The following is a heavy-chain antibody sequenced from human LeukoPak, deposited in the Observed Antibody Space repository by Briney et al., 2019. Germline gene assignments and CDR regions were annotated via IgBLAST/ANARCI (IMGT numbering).Heavy chain of an antibody. V-gene: IGHV1-2*02. J-gene: IGHJ3*02. D-gene: IGHD1-26*01. CDR1: GYTFTGYY. CDR3: ARDRKVGATFDI. Sequence: ASVEVSCKASGYTFTGYYMHWVRQAPGQGLEWMGWINPNSGGTNYAQKLQGRVTMTTDTSTSTAYMELRSLRSDDTAVYYCARDRKVGATFDIWGQGTMVTVSS. CDR2: INPNSGGT.